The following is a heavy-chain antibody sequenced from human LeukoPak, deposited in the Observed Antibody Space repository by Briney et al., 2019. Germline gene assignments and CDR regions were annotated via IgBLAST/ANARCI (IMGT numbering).Heavy chain of an antibody. CDR2: ISYDGSNK. D-gene: IGHD6-13*01. CDR3: AKDLGSSWHYGMDV. CDR1: GFTFSSYG. J-gene: IGHJ6*02. V-gene: IGHV3-30*18. Sequence: SGGSLRLSCAASGFTFSSYGMHWVRQAPGKGLEWVAVISYDGSNKYYADSVKGRFTNSRDNSKNTLYLQMNSLRAEDTAVYYCAKDLGSSWHYGMDVWGQGTTVTVSS.